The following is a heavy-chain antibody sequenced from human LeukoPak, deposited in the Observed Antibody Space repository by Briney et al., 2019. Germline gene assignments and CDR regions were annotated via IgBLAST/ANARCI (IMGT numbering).Heavy chain of an antibody. CDR3: ARDHSGSQHWFDP. Sequence: SVKVSCTASGYTFTSYYIHWGRQAPGQGLEWLGVINPSAGSTGYAQKFQGRVIMTRDTSTSTVYMELNSLTSEDTAVYYCARDHSGSQHWFDPWGQGTLVTVSS. CDR1: GYTFTSYY. J-gene: IGHJ5*02. CDR2: INPSAGST. V-gene: IGHV1-46*01. D-gene: IGHD1-26*01.